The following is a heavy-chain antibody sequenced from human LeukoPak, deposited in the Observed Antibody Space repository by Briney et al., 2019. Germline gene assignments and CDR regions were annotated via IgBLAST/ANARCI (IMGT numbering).Heavy chain of an antibody. CDR2: IYYSGST. CDR1: GGSISSSSYY. D-gene: IGHD1-26*01. V-gene: IGHV4-39*01. CDR3: ARHDREWELLPFL. J-gene: IGHJ4*02. Sequence: SETLSLTCTVSGGSISSSSYYWGWIRQPPGKGLEWIGSIYYSGSTYYNPSLESRVTISVDTSKNQFSLKLSSVTAADTAVYYCARHDREWELLPFLWGQGTLVTVSS.